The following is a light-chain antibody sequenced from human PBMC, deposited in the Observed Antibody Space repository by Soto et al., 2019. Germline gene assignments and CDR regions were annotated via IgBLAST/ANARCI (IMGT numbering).Light chain of an antibody. CDR1: SSNIGSNF. V-gene: IGLV1-47*01. CDR3: TAWDDRLKGWV. Sequence: QAVVTQPPSASGTPGQRGTFSCSGSSSNIGSNFVYWYQHLPGKAPQLLIDRNYQRPSGVPDRFSGSKSGTSASLAISGLRSEDEADYYCTAWDDRLKGWVFGGGTKLTV. J-gene: IGLJ3*02. CDR2: RNY.